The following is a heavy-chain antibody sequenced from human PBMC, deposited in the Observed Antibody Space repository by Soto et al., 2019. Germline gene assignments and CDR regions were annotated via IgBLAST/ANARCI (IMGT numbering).Heavy chain of an antibody. J-gene: IGHJ4*02. CDR2: INRDGSST. CDR1: GFTFRSYW. Sequence: TGGSLRLSCAASGFTFRSYWMHWVRQAPGKGLVWVSRINRDGSSTYYADSVKGRFTISRDNSKNTLYLQMNSLRAEDTAVYYCARVSGPYSSSYPPVDYWGQGTLVTVSS. CDR3: ARVSGPYSSSYPPVDY. V-gene: IGHV3-74*01. D-gene: IGHD6-6*01.